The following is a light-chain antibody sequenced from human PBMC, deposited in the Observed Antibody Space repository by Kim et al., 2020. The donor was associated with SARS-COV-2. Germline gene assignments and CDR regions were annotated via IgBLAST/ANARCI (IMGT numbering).Light chain of an antibody. CDR3: MQALQTPDS. V-gene: IGKV2-28*01. CDR1: QSLLHSNGYNY. J-gene: IGKJ2*03. Sequence: AASISCRSSQSLLHSNGYNYLDWYLQKPGQSPQLLIYLGSNRASGVPDRFSGSGSGTDFTLKISRVEAEDVGVYYCMQALQTPDSFGQGTKLEI. CDR2: LGS.